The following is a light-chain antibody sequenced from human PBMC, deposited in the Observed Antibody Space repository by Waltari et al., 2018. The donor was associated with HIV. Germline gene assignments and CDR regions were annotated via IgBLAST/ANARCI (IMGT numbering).Light chain of an antibody. Sequence: QSVLTQPPSASGTPGQSVSISCSGSRSNIGSNYVYWYQHLPGTTPNVVIYRSDQRPSGVPDRFSGSNSGTSASLAISGRRSEDEAHYYCASWDDNLSGWVFGGGTKLTVL. CDR2: RSD. J-gene: IGLJ3*02. V-gene: IGLV1-47*01. CDR1: RSNIGSNY. CDR3: ASWDDNLSGWV.